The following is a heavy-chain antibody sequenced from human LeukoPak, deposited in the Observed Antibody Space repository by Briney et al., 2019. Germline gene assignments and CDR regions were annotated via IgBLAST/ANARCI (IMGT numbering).Heavy chain of an antibody. CDR2: IIPIFGTA. CDR3: ARVVVVPAARRPLYYFDY. CDR1: GGTFSSYA. D-gene: IGHD2-2*01. J-gene: IGHJ4*02. Sequence: ASVKVSCKASGGTFSSYAISWLRQAPGQGLEWMGGIIPIFGTANYAQKFQGRVTITADESTSTAYMELSSLRSEDTAVYCCARVVVVPAARRPLYYFDYWGQGTLVTVSS. V-gene: IGHV1-69*01.